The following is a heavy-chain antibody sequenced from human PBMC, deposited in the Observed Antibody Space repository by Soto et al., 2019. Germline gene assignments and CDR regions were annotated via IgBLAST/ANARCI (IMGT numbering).Heavy chain of an antibody. CDR2: ISAYNGNT. V-gene: IGHV1-18*01. D-gene: IGHD3-16*01. CDR3: ARGGAPIAY. Sequence: QVQLVQSGAEVKKPGASVKVSCKASGYAFTTFGISWARQAPGQGLEWMGWISAYNGNTNYGQKFQGRVTMTTDTSTSTAYMGLRSLRPDVTAVYYSARGGAPIAYWGQGTLVTVSS. J-gene: IGHJ4*02. CDR1: GYAFTTFG.